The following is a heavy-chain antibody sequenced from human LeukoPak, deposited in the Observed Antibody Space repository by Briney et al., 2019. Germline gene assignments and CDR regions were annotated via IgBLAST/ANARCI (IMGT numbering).Heavy chain of an antibody. J-gene: IGHJ4*02. V-gene: IGHV3-53*01. CDR2: IYSGGST. CDR1: GFTVSSNY. CDR3: ARHWGAAAFDY. Sequence: PGGSLRLSCAASGFTVSSNYMSWVRQAPGKGLEWVSVIYSGGSTYYADSVKGRFTISRDNSKNTLYLQMNSLRAEDTAVYYCARHWGAAAFDYWGQGTLVTVSS. D-gene: IGHD7-27*01.